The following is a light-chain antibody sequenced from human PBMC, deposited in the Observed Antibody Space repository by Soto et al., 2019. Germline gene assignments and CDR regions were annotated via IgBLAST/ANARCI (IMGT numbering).Light chain of an antibody. CDR2: AGS. J-gene: IGKJ1*01. Sequence: DIQMTQSPSTLSASVGDRFTITCRASQSISSWLAWYQQKPGKAPKRLIYAGSSLHSGVPSRFSGSGSGTEFTLTISSLQPDDFATYYCQQYNSYSPVFGQGTKVDIK. CDR1: QSISSW. V-gene: IGKV1-5*01. CDR3: QQYNSYSPV.